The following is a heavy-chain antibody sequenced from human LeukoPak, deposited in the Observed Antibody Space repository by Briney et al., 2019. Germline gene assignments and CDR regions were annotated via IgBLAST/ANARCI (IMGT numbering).Heavy chain of an antibody. J-gene: IGHJ3*02. CDR1: GFTVSSNY. D-gene: IGHD1-1*01. CDR2: IYSGGST. V-gene: IGHV3-66*01. Sequence: GGSLRLSCAASGFTVSSNYMTWVRQAPGKGLEWVSLIYSGGSTSYVDSVRGRFTISRDNSKNTLYLQMNSLRAGDTAVYYCARIETVADAFDIWGQGTLVTVSS. CDR3: ARIETVADAFDI.